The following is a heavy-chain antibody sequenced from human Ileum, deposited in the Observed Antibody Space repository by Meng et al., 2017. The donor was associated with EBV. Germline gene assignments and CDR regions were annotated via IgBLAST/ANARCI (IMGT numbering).Heavy chain of an antibody. CDR3: AAHIGNNYGPYDY. J-gene: IGHJ4*02. CDR1: CGSISSIHW. V-gene: IGHV4-4*02. Sequence: QGPGPGLGNTSGTLSLTSAFSCGSISSIHWWSWVPQPPGKGLEWIGEIFHSGSTNYNPSLKSRVTVSVDKSKNQFSLNLNSVTAADTALYYCAAHIGNNYGPYDYWGQGTLVTVSS. CDR2: IFHSGST. D-gene: IGHD5-18*01.